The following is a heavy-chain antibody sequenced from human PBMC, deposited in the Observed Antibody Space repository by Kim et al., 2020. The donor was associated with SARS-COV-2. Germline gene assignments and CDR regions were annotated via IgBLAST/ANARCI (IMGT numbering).Heavy chain of an antibody. Sequence: GFPYCAGSVKGRFTISRDTSESTLYLQMNSLRADDTAVYYCGRLDFGDDYWGQGTLVTVSS. J-gene: IGHJ4*02. V-gene: IGHV3-53*01. CDR3: GRLDFGDDY. D-gene: IGHD4-17*01. CDR2: GFP.